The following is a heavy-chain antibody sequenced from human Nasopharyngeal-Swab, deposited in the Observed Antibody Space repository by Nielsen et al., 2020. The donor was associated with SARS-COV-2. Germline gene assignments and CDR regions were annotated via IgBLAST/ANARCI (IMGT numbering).Heavy chain of an antibody. CDR3: VRDTPAMFAY. V-gene: IGHV3-21*01. CDR2: ISSTGDYI. Sequence: VRPAPGKGLEWVSGISSTGDYIHYAASVEGRFTISRDNAKTSLYLQMNSLRAEDSAVYYCVRDTPAMFAYWGQGTLVTVSS. J-gene: IGHJ4*02.